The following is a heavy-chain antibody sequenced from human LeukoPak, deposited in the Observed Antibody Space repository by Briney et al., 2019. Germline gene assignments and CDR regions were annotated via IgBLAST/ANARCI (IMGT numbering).Heavy chain of an antibody. J-gene: IGHJ4*02. CDR2: ISYTGTYI. CDR1: AFSLNAYN. CDR3: VRDRGTYRPIDY. V-gene: IGHV3-21*04. Sequence: GGTLRLSCAASAFSLNAYNMNWVRQAPGKGLEWVSSISYTGTYIYYADSVKGRFTISRDSAQNSLYLQMNSLRAEDTAIYYCVRDRGTYRPIDYWGQGTLVTVSS. D-gene: IGHD1-26*01.